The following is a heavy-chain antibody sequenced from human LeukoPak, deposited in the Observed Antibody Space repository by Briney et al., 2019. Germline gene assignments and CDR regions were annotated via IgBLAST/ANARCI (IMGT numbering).Heavy chain of an antibody. J-gene: IGHJ3*02. CDR2: ISYDGSNK. D-gene: IGHD3-10*01. Sequence: GGSLRLSCAASGFTFSSYGMHWVRQAPGKGLEWAAVISYDGSNKYYADSVKGRFTISRDNSKNTLYLQMNSLRAEDTAVYYCAKGRALLWFGEADAFDIWGQGTMVTVSS. CDR3: AKGRALLWFGEADAFDI. V-gene: IGHV3-30*18. CDR1: GFTFSSYG.